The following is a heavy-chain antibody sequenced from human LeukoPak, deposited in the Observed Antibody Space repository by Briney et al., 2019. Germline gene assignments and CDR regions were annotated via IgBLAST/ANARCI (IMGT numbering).Heavy chain of an antibody. Sequence: GGSLRLSCAASGFIFSDDYMSWIRQGPGKGLEWVSYISDSGTYVNYADSVKGRFTISRDNSRNTLYLQMNSLRVEDTAVYHCAKDRSDNSSWYAGSHWGQGTPVTVSS. J-gene: IGHJ4*02. CDR1: GFIFSDDY. CDR2: ISDSGTYV. D-gene: IGHD6-6*01. CDR3: AKDRSDNSSWYAGSH. V-gene: IGHV3-11*05.